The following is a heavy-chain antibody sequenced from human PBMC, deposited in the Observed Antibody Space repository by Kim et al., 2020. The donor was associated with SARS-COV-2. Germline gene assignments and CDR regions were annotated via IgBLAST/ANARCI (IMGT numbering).Heavy chain of an antibody. CDR3: ARGFDY. Sequence: YSRGSTNCNPPPTRRDTLSGDTSKNPFSLKLSSVTAADTAVYYCARGFDYWGPGALVTVSS. V-gene: IGHV4-59*09. CDR2: YSRGST. J-gene: IGHJ4*02.